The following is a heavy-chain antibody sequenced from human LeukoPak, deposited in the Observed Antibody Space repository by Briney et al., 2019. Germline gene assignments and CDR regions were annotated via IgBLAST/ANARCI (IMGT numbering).Heavy chain of an antibody. CDR2: IIPIFGTA. J-gene: IGHJ6*03. CDR1: VGTFSSYA. D-gene: IGHD1-26*01. CDR3: ARDSGSQNYMDV. V-gene: IGHV1-69*05. Sequence: SVKVSCEASVGTFSSYAISWVRQAPGQGLEWMGGIIPIFGTANYAQKFQGRVTITTDESTSTAYMELSSLRSEDTAVYYCARDSGSQNYMDVWGKGTTVTVSS.